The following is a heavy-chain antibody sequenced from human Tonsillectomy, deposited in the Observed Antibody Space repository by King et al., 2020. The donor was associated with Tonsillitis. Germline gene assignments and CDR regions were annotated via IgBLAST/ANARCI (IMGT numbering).Heavy chain of an antibody. CDR3: AKHEYSSSPFDY. CDR2: IYYSWGT. J-gene: IGHJ4*02. V-gene: IGHV4-59*08. Sequence: QLQESGPGLVKPSETLSLTCTVSGGSLSSYYWSWIWQPPGKGLEWIGYIYYSWGTNYNPSLKTRVTISVETSQNQYSLKLSSVSAADTAVYYLAKHEYSSSPFDYWGQGTLVTVSS. CDR1: GGSLSSYY. D-gene: IGHD6-6*01.